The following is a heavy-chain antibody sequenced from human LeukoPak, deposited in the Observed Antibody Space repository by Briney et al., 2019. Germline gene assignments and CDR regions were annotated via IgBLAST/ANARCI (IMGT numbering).Heavy chain of an antibody. CDR1: GFTFSSYA. D-gene: IGHD3-10*01. CDR3: ARGGLWFGDMKYYFDY. Sequence: GGSLRLSCAGSGFTFSSYAMHWVRQAPGKGLEWVAVISYDGSNKYYADSVKGRFTISRDNSKNTLYLQMNSLRAEDTAVYYCARGGLWFGDMKYYFDYWGQGTLVTVSS. CDR2: ISYDGSNK. J-gene: IGHJ4*02. V-gene: IGHV3-30*04.